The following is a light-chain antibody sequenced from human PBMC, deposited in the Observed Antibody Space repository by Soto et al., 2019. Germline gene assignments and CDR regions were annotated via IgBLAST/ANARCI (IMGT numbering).Light chain of an antibody. J-gene: IGKJ5*01. V-gene: IGKV3-15*01. Sequence: EIVLTQSPATLSVSPGERATLSCRASQSVSSNLAWYQQKTAQAPRLLIYGASTSATGIPARFSGSGSGTEYTLTTSSLQSDDFAVLYWQQYNSWPLIAFGQGTRLEIK. CDR1: QSVSSN. CDR2: GAS. CDR3: QQYNSWPLIA.